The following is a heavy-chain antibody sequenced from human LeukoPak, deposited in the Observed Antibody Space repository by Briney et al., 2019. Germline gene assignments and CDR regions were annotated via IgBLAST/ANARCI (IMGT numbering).Heavy chain of an antibody. D-gene: IGHD5-18*01. J-gene: IGHJ4*02. Sequence: SVKVSCKASGGTFSSYAISWVRQAPGQGLEWMGRIIPIFGTANYAQKFQGRVTITTEESTSTAYMELSSLRSEDTAVYYCAREQVDTAMVTDYWGQGTLVTVSS. V-gene: IGHV1-69*05. CDR2: IIPIFGTA. CDR3: AREQVDTAMVTDY. CDR1: GGTFSSYA.